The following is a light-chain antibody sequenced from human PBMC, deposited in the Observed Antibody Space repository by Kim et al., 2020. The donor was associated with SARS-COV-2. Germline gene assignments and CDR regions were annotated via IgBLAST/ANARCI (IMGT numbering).Light chain of an antibody. J-gene: IGKJ2*01. CDR3: QQGYSTPRT. CDR1: QSISSY. Sequence: DIQMTQSPSSLSASVGDRVTITCRASQSISSYLHWYQQKPGKAPNLLIFAASSLQSGVPSRFSGSGSGTDFTLTISSLQPEDFATYYCQQGYSTPRTFGQVTKLEI. V-gene: IGKV1-39*01. CDR2: AAS.